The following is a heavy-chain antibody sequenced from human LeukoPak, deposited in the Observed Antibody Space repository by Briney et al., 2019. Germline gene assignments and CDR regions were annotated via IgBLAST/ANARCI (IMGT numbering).Heavy chain of an antibody. CDR3: ARWAGNYYGSSGYPRPFEY. Sequence: GGSLRLSCAASGFTFSSYWMSWVRQAPGKGLEWVANIKQDGSEKYYVDSVKGRFTISRDNAKNSLYLQMNSLRAEDTAVYYCARWAGNYYGSSGYPRPFEYWGQGTLVTVSP. D-gene: IGHD3-22*01. V-gene: IGHV3-7*01. CDR2: IKQDGSEK. CDR1: GFTFSSYW. J-gene: IGHJ4*02.